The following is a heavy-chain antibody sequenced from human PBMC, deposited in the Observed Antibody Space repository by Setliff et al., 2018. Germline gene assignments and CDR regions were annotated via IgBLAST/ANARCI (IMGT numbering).Heavy chain of an antibody. CDR1: GGTFSTYG. Sequence: ASVKVSCKASGGTFSTYGISWVRQAPGQGLEWMGWISAYAQKFQGRVTMTTDTSTSTAYMELSSLRSEDTAIYYCARGDFYYYFYMDVWGKGTTVTVSS. V-gene: IGHV1-18*01. CDR3: ARGDFYYYFYMDV. J-gene: IGHJ6*03. CDR2: ISAY.